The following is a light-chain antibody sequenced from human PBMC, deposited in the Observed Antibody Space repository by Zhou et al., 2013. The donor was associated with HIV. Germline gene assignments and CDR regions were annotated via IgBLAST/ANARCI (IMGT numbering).Light chain of an antibody. CDR1: QDISNY. J-gene: IGKJ5*01. CDR3: QQHDKLPIT. Sequence: DIQMTQSPSSLSASVGDRVTITCQASQDISNYLNWYQQKPGKAPKLLIYDASNLETGVPSRFSGSGSGTDFTFTISSLQSEDIATYYCQQHDKLPITFGQGTRLDIK. V-gene: IGKV1-33*01. CDR2: DAS.